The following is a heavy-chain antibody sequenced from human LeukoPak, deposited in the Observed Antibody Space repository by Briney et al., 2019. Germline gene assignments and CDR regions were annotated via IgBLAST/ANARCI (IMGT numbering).Heavy chain of an antibody. V-gene: IGHV4-4*07. CDR2: ICTSGGT. Sequence: SETLSLTCTVSGGSISSYYWSWIRQPAGERLEWIGGICTSGGTNYNPSLKSRVTLSVDTSKNQFSLKLISVTAADTAVYYCARDSSSWEIGLRGFGYYYYMDVWGKGTTVTISS. D-gene: IGHD6-13*01. J-gene: IGHJ6*03. CDR3: ARDSSSWEIGLRGFGYYYYMDV. CDR1: GGSISSYY.